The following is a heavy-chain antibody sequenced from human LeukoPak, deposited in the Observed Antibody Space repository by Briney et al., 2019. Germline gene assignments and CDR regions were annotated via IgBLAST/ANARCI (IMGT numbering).Heavy chain of an antibody. J-gene: IGHJ4*02. D-gene: IGHD3-22*01. Sequence: PGGSLRLSCAASGFTFSSYSMNWVRQAPGKGLEWVSYISSSGSTIYYADSVKGRFTISRDNAKNSLYLQMNSLRAEDTAVYYCARGSEYYYDSSGYYDYWGQGTLVTVSS. CDR2: ISSSGSTI. CDR1: GFTFSSYS. V-gene: IGHV3-48*04. CDR3: ARGSEYYYDSSGYYDY.